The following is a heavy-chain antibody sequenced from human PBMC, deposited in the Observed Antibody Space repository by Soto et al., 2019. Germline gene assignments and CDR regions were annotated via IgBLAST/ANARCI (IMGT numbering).Heavy chain of an antibody. Sequence: QITLKESGPTLVKPTQTLTLTCTFSGFSLSTSGVGVGWIRQPPGKALEWLALIYWEDDKRYSPSLKSRLTITQSTSKNQVVPTMTHRDREDTATYYCAHAFGRAAAGRESWFNAWGQGTLVTASS. CDR1: GFSLSTSGVG. J-gene: IGHJ5*02. CDR3: AHAFGRAAAGRESWFNA. V-gene: IGHV2-5*02. D-gene: IGHD6-13*01. CDR2: IYWEDDK.